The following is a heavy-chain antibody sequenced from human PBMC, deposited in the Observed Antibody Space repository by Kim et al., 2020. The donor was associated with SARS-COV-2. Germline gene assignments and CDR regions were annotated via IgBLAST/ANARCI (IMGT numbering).Heavy chain of an antibody. Sequence: GGSLRLSCAASGFTFSSYGMHWVRQAPGKGLEWVAVISYDGSNKYYADSVKGRFTISRDNSKNTLYLQMNSLRAEDTAVYYCAKDRDCSGGSCYSFSPPGYWGQGTLVTVSS. V-gene: IGHV3-30*18. CDR3: AKDRDCSGGSCYSFSPPGY. CDR2: ISYDGSNK. D-gene: IGHD2-15*01. CDR1: GFTFSSYG. J-gene: IGHJ4*02.